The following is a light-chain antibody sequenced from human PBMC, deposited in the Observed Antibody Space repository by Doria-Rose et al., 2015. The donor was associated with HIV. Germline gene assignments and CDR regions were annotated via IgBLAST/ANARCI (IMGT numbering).Light chain of an antibody. CDR1: QGIGSD. V-gene: IGKV3-15*01. CDR2: RAS. J-gene: IGKJ2*01. CDR3: QQYSQWPPYT. Sequence: EIVMTQSPATLSVSPGERATLSCRASQGIGSDLAWYPQKPGQAPRLLIYRASVRATGIPPRFTGGGSGTEFTLTISSLQSEDFAVYFCQQYSQWPPYTFGQGTKLEVK.